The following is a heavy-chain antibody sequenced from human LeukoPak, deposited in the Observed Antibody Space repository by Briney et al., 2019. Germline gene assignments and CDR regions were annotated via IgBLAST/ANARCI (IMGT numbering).Heavy chain of an antibody. CDR1: GFTFSSYS. V-gene: IGHV3-21*01. D-gene: IGHD5-12*01. Sequence: GGSLRLSCAAYGFTFSSYSMNWVRQAPGKGLEWVSSISSSSSYIYYADSVKGRFTISRDNAKNSLYLQMNSLRAEDTAVYYCARDQGGGYAYYFGMDVWGKGTTVTVSS. CDR3: ARDQGGGYAYYFGMDV. J-gene: IGHJ6*04. CDR2: ISSSSSYI.